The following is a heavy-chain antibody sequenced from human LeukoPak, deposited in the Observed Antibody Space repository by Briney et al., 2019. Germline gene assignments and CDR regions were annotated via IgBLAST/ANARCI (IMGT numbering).Heavy chain of an antibody. CDR3: ARELTGTAYFDY. V-gene: IGHV4-31*03. CDR1: GRSISSGGYY. J-gene: IGHJ4*02. Sequence: SETLSLTCTVSGRSISSGGYYWSWIRQHPGKGLEWIGYIYYSGSTYYNPSLKSRVTISVDTSKNQFSLKLSSVTAADTAVYYCARELTGTAYFDYWGQGTLVTVSS. CDR2: IYYSGST. D-gene: IGHD1-20*01.